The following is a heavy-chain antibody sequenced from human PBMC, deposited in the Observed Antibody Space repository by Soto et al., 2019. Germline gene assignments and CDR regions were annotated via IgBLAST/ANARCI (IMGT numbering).Heavy chain of an antibody. D-gene: IGHD3-10*01. CDR2: ISDSGVT. Sequence: QVQLQESGPRLVKSSETLSLVCSVSGDSIIRSFWGWIRQSPGKGLQYIGYISDSGVTDYDPSLKSRVTISVDTSKNQFSLKQTSVPAADTAVYYCARGDGDFSGPDSFDIWGQGTMVTVSS. CDR1: GDSIIRSF. CDR3: ARGDGDFSGPDSFDI. J-gene: IGHJ3*02. V-gene: IGHV4-59*01.